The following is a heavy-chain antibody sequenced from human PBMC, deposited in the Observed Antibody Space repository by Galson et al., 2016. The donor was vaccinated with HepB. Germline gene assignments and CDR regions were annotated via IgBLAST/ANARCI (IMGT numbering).Heavy chain of an antibody. D-gene: IGHD3-10*01. J-gene: IGHJ6*03. Sequence: SLRLSCAASGFTFTRYAMNWVRQDPGRGLEWISYIGSSGATMLYADSVKGRFTISRDNAKNSLYLQMNSLKAEDTAIYYCASLWFRDLRTHYPYMDVWGKGTTVTVSS. CDR2: IGSSGATM. CDR1: GFTFTRYA. V-gene: IGHV3-48*01. CDR3: ASLWFRDLRTHYPYMDV.